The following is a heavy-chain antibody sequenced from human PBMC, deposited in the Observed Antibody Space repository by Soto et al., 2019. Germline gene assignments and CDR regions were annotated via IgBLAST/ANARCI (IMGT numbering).Heavy chain of an antibody. Sequence: EVQLSESGGGLAQPGGSLRLSCATSGFTFTNYVLAWVRLAPGRGLEWVSAISASGDNTYYADSVKGRFTISRDNSRNTVYLKMNSLRPEDRAVDYCAKEGYTSGWYAFWGQGTLVTVS. J-gene: IGHJ5*01. CDR1: GFTFTNYV. D-gene: IGHD6-19*01. CDR2: ISASGDNT. V-gene: IGHV3-23*01. CDR3: AKEGYTSGWYAF.